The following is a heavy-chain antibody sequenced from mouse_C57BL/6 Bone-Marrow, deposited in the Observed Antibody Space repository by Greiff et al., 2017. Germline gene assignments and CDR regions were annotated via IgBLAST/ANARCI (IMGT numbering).Heavy chain of an antibody. CDR3: ARIGGAMDY. J-gene: IGHJ4*01. Sequence: QVTLKESGPGILQPSQTLSLTCSFSGFSLSTFGMGLGWIRQPSGKGLEWLAHIWWDDDKYYNPALKSRLTISKDTSKNQVFLKIANVDTADTATYYCARIGGAMDYWGQGTSVTVSS. V-gene: IGHV8-8*01. CDR2: IWWDDDK. CDR1: GFSLSTFGMG.